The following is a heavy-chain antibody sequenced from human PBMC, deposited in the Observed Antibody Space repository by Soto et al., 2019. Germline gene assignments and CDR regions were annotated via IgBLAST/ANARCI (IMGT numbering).Heavy chain of an antibody. CDR1: GYTFTSYY. J-gene: IGHJ4*02. D-gene: IGHD3-10*01. V-gene: IGHV1-46*03. CDR3: ARSFLWFGELIPYYFDY. CDR2: INPSGGST. Sequence: ASVKVSCKASGYTFTSYYMHWVRQAPGQGLEWMGIINPSGGSTSYAQKFQGRVTMTRDTSTSTVYMELSSLRSEDTAVYYCARSFLWFGELIPYYFDYWGQGTLVTVS.